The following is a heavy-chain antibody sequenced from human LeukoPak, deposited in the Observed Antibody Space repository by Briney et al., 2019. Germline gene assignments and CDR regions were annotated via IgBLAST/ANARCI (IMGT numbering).Heavy chain of an antibody. D-gene: IGHD2-15*01. J-gene: IGHJ6*02. CDR3: ARVNEDCSGGSCYSIGMDV. Sequence: SETLSLTCTVSGGSISSSSYYWGWIRQPPGKGLEWIGSIYYSGSTYYNPSLKSRVTISVDTSKNQFSLKLSSVTAADTAVYYCARVNEDCSGGSCYSIGMDVWGQGTTVTVSS. V-gene: IGHV4-39*07. CDR2: IYYSGST. CDR1: GGSISSSSYY.